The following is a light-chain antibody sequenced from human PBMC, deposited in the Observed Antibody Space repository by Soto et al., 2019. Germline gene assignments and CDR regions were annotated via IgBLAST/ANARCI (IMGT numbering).Light chain of an antibody. CDR1: LRFSSY. CDR2: DAS. V-gene: IGKV3-11*01. J-gene: IGKJ4*01. CDR3: QQRSNWPPLT. Sequence: EIVLTQAPATLSLSPGERATLSCRASLRFSSYLAWYQQKPCQAPRLLIYDASNRATGIPARFSGSGSGTEFTLTISSLQPEDFAVYYCQQRSNWPPLTFGGGTKVEIK.